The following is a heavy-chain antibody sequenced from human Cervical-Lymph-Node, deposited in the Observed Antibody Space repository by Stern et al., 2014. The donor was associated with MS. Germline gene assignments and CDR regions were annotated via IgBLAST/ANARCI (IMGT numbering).Heavy chain of an antibody. J-gene: IGHJ4*02. Sequence: QVQLQESGPGLVKPSETLSLTCTVSGGSISTYYWSWIRQPPGKGLAWIGYIHYSGSTNYNPSLKSRVTISVDTSKNQFSLKLSSVTAADTAVYYCAREADDYNPTFDYWGQGALVTVSS. CDR3: AREADDYNPTFDY. D-gene: IGHD5-24*01. CDR1: GGSISTYY. CDR2: IHYSGST. V-gene: IGHV4-59*01.